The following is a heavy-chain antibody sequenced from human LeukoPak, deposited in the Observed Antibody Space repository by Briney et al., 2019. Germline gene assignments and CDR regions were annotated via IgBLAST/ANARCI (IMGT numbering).Heavy chain of an antibody. Sequence: GGSLRLSCAASGFTISSYSMNWVRQAPGKGLEWVSYISSSSSSIHYADSVKGRFTVSRDNAKKSLYLQMNSLRDEDTAVYYCAREGRGTFDTFDIWGQGTMVTVSS. V-gene: IGHV3-48*02. J-gene: IGHJ3*02. CDR3: AREGRGTFDTFDI. CDR2: ISSSSSSI. D-gene: IGHD3-16*01. CDR1: GFTISSYS.